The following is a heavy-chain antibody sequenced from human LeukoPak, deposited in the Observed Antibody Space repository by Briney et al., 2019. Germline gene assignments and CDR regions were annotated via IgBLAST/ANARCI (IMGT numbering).Heavy chain of an antibody. V-gene: IGHV4-4*07. J-gene: IGHJ5*02. Sequence: SETLSLTCTVSGGSISSYYWSWIRQPAGKGLEWIGRIYSSGSTNYNPSLKGRVAMSVDTSNNQFSLKPSSVTAADTAVYYCARDLVVPPYNWFDPWGQGTLVTVSS. CDR2: IYSSGST. CDR3: ARDLVVPPYNWFDP. CDR1: GGSISSYY. D-gene: IGHD2-2*01.